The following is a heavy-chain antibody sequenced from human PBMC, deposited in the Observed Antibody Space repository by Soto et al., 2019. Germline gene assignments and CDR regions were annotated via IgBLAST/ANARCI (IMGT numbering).Heavy chain of an antibody. J-gene: IGHJ6*02. V-gene: IGHV1-18*01. CDR2: ISAYNGNT. CDR3: ANMYSSSTPYYYYGMDV. D-gene: IGHD6-13*01. Sequence: ASVKVSCKASGYTFTSYGISWVRQAPGQGLERMGWISAYNGNTNYAQKLQGRVTMTTDTSTSTAYMELRSLRSDDTAVYYCANMYSSSTPYYYYGMDVWGQGTTVTVSS. CDR1: GYTFTSYG.